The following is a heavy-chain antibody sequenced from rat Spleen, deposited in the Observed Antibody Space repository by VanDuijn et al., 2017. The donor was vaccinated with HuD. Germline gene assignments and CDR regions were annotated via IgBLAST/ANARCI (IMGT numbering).Heavy chain of an antibody. J-gene: IGHJ2*01. CDR3: ARRHYGYTDYFDY. V-gene: IGHV5-17*01. Sequence: EVQLVESGGGLVQPGRSLKFSCAVSGFTFRDYAMAWVRQAPTKGLEWVATISYGDSSGHSSTYYRDSVKGRFTISRDNAKSTLSLQMDSLRSEDTATYYCARRHYGYTDYFDYWGQGVMVTVSS. D-gene: IGHD1-9*01. CDR1: GFTFRDYA. CDR2: ISYGDSSGHSST.